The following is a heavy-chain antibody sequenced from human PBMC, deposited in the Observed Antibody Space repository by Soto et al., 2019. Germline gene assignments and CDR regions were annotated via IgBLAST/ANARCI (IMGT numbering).Heavy chain of an antibody. CDR1: GCTVSSNS. CDR2: TYSGGST. D-gene: IGHD6-19*01. J-gene: IGHJ4*02. Sequence: GGSLRLSCAASGCTVSSNSMILVRTAQGKGLEWVSVTYSGGSTYYADSVKGRFTISRDKSKSTLYLQMNSLRAEDTAVYYCAKDLQFSGWLSAQTFDYWGQGTQVTVSS. CDR3: AKDLQFSGWLSAQTFDY. V-gene: IGHV3-66*01.